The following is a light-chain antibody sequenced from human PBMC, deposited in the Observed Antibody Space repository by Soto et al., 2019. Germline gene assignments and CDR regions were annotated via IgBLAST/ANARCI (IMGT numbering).Light chain of an antibody. Sequence: EIVLTQSPATLSVSPGDRVTLSCRASQSVDINLAWYQQKAGQAPRLLVYGASTKATDMPGRFSGRGSGTEFTLTINNLQSEDFAVYYCQQYRNWPRTFGQGTRWISN. CDR2: GAS. V-gene: IGKV3-15*01. J-gene: IGKJ1*01. CDR1: QSVDIN. CDR3: QQYRNWPRT.